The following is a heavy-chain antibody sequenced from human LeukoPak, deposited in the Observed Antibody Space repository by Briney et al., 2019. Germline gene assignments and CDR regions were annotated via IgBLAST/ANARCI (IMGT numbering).Heavy chain of an antibody. CDR3: VRVIPGDSDLDY. J-gene: IGHJ4*02. CDR2: ISSSGSTI. CDR1: GFTFSSYE. V-gene: IGHV3-48*03. D-gene: IGHD2-21*02. Sequence: GGSLRLSCAASGFTFSSYEMNWVRQAPGKGLEWVSYISSSGSTIYYADSVKGRFTISRDNAKNSLYLQMNSLRAEDTAVYYCVRVIPGDSDLDYWGQGTLVTVSS.